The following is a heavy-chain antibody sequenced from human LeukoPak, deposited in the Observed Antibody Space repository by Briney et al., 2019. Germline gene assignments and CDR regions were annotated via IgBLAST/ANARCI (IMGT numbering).Heavy chain of an antibody. CDR1: GYTFASYG. V-gene: IGHV1-46*01. CDR3: ARASSRDGYNLDFDY. Sequence: ASVKVSCKASGYTFASYGITWVRQAPGQGLEWMGIINPSGGSTSYAQKFQGRVTMTRDTSTSTVYMELSSLRSEDTAVYYCARASSRDGYNLDFDYWGQGTLVTVSS. D-gene: IGHD5-24*01. J-gene: IGHJ4*02. CDR2: INPSGGST.